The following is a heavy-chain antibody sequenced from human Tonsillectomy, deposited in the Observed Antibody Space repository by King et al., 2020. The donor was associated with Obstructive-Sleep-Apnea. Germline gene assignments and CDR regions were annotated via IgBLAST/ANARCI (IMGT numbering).Heavy chain of an antibody. D-gene: IGHD5-12*01. CDR2: IYPGDSDT. CDR1: GYTFTKYW. Sequence: QLVQSGAEVKKPGESLKISCKTSGYTFTKYWIGWVRPVPGKGLEWMGMIYPGDSDTRYGPSLQGQVTISDDKSISTTFVQWSSLKASDTAMYYCATSIVTTVGGVFDIWGQGTMVTVSS. CDR3: ATSIVTTVGGVFDI. J-gene: IGHJ3*02. V-gene: IGHV5-51*01.